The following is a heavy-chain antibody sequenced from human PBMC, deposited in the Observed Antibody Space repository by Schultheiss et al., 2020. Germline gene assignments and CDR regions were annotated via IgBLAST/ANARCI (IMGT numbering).Heavy chain of an antibody. CDR1: GGSFSGYY. CDR3: ARRYASNWGMDV. V-gene: IGHV4-34*01. CDR2: INHSGST. Sequence: SETLSLTCAVYGGSFSGYYWSWIRQPPGKGLEWIGEINHSGSTNYNPSLKSRVTISVDTSKNQFSLKLSSVTAADTAVYYCARRYASNWGMDVWGPGTTVTVSS. J-gene: IGHJ6*02. D-gene: IGHD2-2*01.